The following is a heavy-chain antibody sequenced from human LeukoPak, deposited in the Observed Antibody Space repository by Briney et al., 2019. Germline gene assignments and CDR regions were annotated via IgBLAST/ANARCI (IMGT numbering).Heavy chain of an antibody. CDR1: GFTFSSYS. CDR3: AKGRNGWPRTVDA. D-gene: IGHD6-19*01. V-gene: IGHV3-23*01. J-gene: IGHJ1*01. CDR2: IRRSRGTT. Sequence: GGSLTLSYAASGFTFSSYSMNWVRQAPGKGLEWVSAIRRSRGTTYYADSVKGRFSISRDNSKNTLYLQMNSLRAKDTALYYCAKGRNGWPRTVDAWGQGTLVTVSA.